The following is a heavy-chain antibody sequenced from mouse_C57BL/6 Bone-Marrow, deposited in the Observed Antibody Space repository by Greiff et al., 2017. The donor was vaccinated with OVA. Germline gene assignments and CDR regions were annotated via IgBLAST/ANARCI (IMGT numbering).Heavy chain of an antibody. CDR1: GFTFSDYY. CDR3: ASPRDY. V-gene: IGHV5-12*01. Sequence: EVKVVESGGGLVQPGGSLKLSCAASGFTFSDYYMYWVRQTPEKRLEWVAYISNGGGSTYYPDTVKGRFTISRDNAKNNLYLQMSRLKSEDTAMYYCASPRDYWGQGTSVTVSS. J-gene: IGHJ4*01. CDR2: ISNGGGST.